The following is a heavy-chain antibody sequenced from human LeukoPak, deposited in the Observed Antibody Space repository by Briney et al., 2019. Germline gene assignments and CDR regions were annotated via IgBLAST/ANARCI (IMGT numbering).Heavy chain of an antibody. Sequence: PGGSLRLSCAASGFTFSSYWMSWVRQAPGKGLEWVASIKQDGSEKYYVDSVKGRFTISRDNAKNSLYLQMNSLRAEDTAVYYCARDRYSSAGGYYYYYMDVWGKGTTVTVSS. CDR1: GFTFSSYW. D-gene: IGHD6-19*01. J-gene: IGHJ6*03. CDR2: IKQDGSEK. CDR3: ARDRYSSAGGYYYYYMDV. V-gene: IGHV3-7*01.